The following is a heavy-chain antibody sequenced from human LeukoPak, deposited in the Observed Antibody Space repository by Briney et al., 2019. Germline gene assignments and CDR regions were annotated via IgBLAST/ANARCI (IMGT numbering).Heavy chain of an antibody. Sequence: SETLSLTCTGSGGSISSGSYYWSWIRQPAGKVLVWIGRIYTSGSTNYNPSLNSRGTILVDPSKTQFSLKLSSVTAADTAVYYCARTYYDFWNGSILGAFDIWGQGTMVTVSS. V-gene: IGHV4-61*02. CDR1: GGSISSGSYY. CDR2: IYTSGST. D-gene: IGHD3-3*01. CDR3: ARTYYDFWNGSILGAFDI. J-gene: IGHJ3*02.